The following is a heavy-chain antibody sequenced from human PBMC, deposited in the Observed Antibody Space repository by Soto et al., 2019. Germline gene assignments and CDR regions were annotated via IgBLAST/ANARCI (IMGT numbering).Heavy chain of an antibody. Sequence: PGGSLRLSCAPSAFTFSTSAMSWVRPAPGKGLEWVSSISSSGGNTYYADSVKGRFTISRDNSKNTLYLQMNSLRAEDTAVYYCASYYYDSSGYYPFFHYWGQGTLVTVSS. J-gene: IGHJ4*02. V-gene: IGHV3-23*01. D-gene: IGHD3-22*01. CDR1: AFTFSTSA. CDR3: ASYYYDSSGYYPFFHY. CDR2: ISSSGGNT.